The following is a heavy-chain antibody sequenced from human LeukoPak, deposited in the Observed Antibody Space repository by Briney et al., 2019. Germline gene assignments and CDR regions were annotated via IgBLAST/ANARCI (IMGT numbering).Heavy chain of an antibody. CDR2: IWYDGSNK. CDR3: ARGDISPSHYYYYGMDV. CDR1: GFTFSSYG. D-gene: IGHD2-15*01. Sequence: GGSLRLSCAASGFTFSSYGMHWVRQAPGKGLEWVAVIWYDGSNKYYADSVKGRFTISRDNSKNPLYLQMNSLGAEDTAVYYCARGDISPSHYYYYGMDVWGKGTTVTVSS. V-gene: IGHV3-33*01. J-gene: IGHJ6*04.